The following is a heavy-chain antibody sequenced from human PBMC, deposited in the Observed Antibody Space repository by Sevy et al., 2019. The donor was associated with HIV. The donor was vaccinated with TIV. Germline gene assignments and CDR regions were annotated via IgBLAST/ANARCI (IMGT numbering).Heavy chain of an antibody. CDR1: GFTFKNFG. V-gene: IGHV3-30*02. D-gene: IGHD2-15*01. CDR2: IWYDGSTK. CDR3: VKGPHLAVTTSYGMDV. J-gene: IGHJ6*02. Sequence: AGSLRLSCAASGFTFKNFGMHWVHQAPGKELEWVTFIWYDGSTKYYADSVRGRFTISRDNSKRTLYLQMNSLRPADTAVYYCVKGPHLAVTTSYGMDVWGQGTTVTVSS.